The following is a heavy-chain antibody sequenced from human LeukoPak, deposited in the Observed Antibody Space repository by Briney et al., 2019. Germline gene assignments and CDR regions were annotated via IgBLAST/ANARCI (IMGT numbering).Heavy chain of an antibody. CDR3: AREIMVRGVYFEV. Sequence: GGSLRLSCAASGFTVSSNYMSWVRQAPGKGLEWVSVIYSGGSTYYADSVKGRFTISRDNSKNTLYLQMNSLRAEDTAVYYCAREIMVRGVYFEVWGQGTLVTVSS. CDR1: GFTVSSNY. J-gene: IGHJ4*02. D-gene: IGHD3-10*01. V-gene: IGHV3-66*01. CDR2: IYSGGST.